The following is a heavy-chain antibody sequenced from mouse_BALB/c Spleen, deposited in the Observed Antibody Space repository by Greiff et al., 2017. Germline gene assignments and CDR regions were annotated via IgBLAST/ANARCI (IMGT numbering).Heavy chain of an antibody. CDR2: ISSGGSYT. CDR3: TRANIYYYGSRNWYFDV. D-gene: IGHD1-1*01. CDR1: GFTFSSYT. Sequence: EVQVVESGGGLVKPGGSLKLSCAASGFTFSSYTMSWVRQTPGKRLEWVATISSGGSYTYYPDSVKGRFTITRYNAKNTLYLQMSSLKSEDTAMYYCTRANIYYYGSRNWYFDVWGAGTTVTVSS. V-gene: IGHV5-6-4*01. J-gene: IGHJ1*01.